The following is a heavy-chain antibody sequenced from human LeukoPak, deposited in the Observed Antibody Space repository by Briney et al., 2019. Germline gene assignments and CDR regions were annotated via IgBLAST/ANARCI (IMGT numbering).Heavy chain of an antibody. CDR1: GFTFSDYY. V-gene: IGHV3-11*06. CDR3: ARDRAPDAFDI. CDR2: ISSSSSYI. J-gene: IGHJ3*02. Sequence: GGSLRLSCAASGFTFSDYYMSWIRQAPGKGLEWVSYISSSSSYIYYADSVKGRFTISRDNAKNSLYLQMNSLRAEDTAVYYCARDRAPDAFDIWGQGTMVTVSS.